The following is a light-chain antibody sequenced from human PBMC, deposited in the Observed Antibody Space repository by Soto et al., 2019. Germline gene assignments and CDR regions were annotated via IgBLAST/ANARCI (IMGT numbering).Light chain of an antibody. CDR3: QQYNSYSRT. V-gene: IGKV1-5*03. CDR2: KAS. J-gene: IGKJ1*01. Sequence: DIQMTQSLSTLSASVGDRVTITCRASQSISSWLAWYQQKPGKAPKLLIYKASSLESGVTSRFSGSGSGTEFTLTISSLQPDDFATYYCQQYNSYSRTFGQGTKVEI. CDR1: QSISSW.